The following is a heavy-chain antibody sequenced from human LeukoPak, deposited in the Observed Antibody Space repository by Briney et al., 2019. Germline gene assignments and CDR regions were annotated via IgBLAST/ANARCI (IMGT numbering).Heavy chain of an antibody. CDR1: GGSISSYY. D-gene: IGHD6-19*01. CDR2: IYYSGST. Sequence: SETLSLTCTVSGGSISSYYWSWIRQPPGKGLEWIGYIYYSGSTNYNPSLKSRVTISVDTSKNQFSLKLSSVTAADTAVYYCARGLGSESWFDPWGQGTLVTVSS. V-gene: IGHV4-59*01. CDR3: ARGLGSESWFDP. J-gene: IGHJ5*02.